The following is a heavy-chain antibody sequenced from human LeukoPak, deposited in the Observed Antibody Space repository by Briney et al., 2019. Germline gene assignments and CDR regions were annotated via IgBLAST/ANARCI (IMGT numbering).Heavy chain of an antibody. Sequence: ASVKVSCKASGYTFTSYAISWVRQAPGRGLEWMGWISAYNGNTNYAQKLQGRVTMTTDTSTSTAYMELRSLRYDDTAVYYCATSLLWFGESDYYYYGMDVWGQGTTVTVSS. CDR3: ATSLLWFGESDYYYYGMDV. V-gene: IGHV1-18*01. CDR2: ISAYNGNT. J-gene: IGHJ6*02. CDR1: GYTFTSYA. D-gene: IGHD3-10*01.